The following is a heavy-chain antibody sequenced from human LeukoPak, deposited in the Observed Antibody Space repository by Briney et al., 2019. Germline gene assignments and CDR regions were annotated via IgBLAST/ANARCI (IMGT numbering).Heavy chain of an antibody. CDR3: ARVRGYNWFDP. CDR1: TGSFSGYS. D-gene: IGHD4/OR15-4a*01. J-gene: IGHJ5*02. V-gene: IGHV4-34*01. CDR2: IDHSGTS. Sequence: SETLSLTCAVYTGSFSGYSWTWIRQSPGKGLEWIGEIDHSGTSKYNPSLKSRVTISVDTSKNQFSLKLSSVTAADTAVYYCARVRGYNWFDPWGQGTLVTVSS.